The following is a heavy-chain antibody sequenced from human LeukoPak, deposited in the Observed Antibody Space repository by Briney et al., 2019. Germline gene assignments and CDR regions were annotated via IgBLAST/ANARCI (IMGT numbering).Heavy chain of an antibody. CDR2: ISSSGSTI. V-gene: IGHV3-11*01. Sequence: GGSLRLSCAASGFTFSDYYMSWIRQAPGKGLEWVSYISSSGSTIYYADSVKGRFTISRDNAKNSLYLQMNSLRAEDTAVYYCARDRYYDSSTLFDYWGQGTLVTVSS. CDR3: ARDRYYDSSTLFDY. J-gene: IGHJ4*02. CDR1: GFTFSDYY. D-gene: IGHD3-22*01.